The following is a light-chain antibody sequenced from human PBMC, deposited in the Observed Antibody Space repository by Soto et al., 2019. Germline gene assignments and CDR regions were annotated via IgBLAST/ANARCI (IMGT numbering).Light chain of an antibody. CDR3: SSYTISSTVV. V-gene: IGLV2-14*01. CDR2: EVS. Sequence: QSVLTQPASVSGSPGQSITISCTGTSSDVGGYKYVSWYQQHPGKAPKLMIYEVSNRPSGISNRFSGSKSGNTASLTISGLQAEDEADYYCSSYTISSTVVFGGGTKLTVL. J-gene: IGLJ2*01. CDR1: SSDVGGYKY.